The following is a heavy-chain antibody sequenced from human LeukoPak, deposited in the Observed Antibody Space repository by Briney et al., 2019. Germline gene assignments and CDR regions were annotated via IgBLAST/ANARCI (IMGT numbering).Heavy chain of an antibody. D-gene: IGHD1-14*01. CDR1: GFTFDNND. J-gene: IGHJ4*02. CDR3: VRQPDSARYGFDY. Sequence: GGSLRLSCEVSGFTFDNNDMHWVRQSTGKGLEWVSAIGSAGYTYYAESVRGRFTITRDTATQSLYLQMNSLRVEDTAVYHCVRQPDSARYGFDYWGRGTQVTVSS. CDR2: IGSAGYT. V-gene: IGHV3-13*01.